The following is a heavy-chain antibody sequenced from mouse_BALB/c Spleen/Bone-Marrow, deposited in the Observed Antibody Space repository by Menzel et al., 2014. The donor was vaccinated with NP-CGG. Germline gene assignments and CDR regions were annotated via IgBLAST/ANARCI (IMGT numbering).Heavy chain of an antibody. CDR3: VRSPGQVNF. J-gene: IGHJ3*01. V-gene: IGHV14-4*02. CDR2: IDPENGDT. Sequence: VHVKQSGAELVRSGASVKLSCTGSGFNIKDSYIHWVKQRPGQGLEWIGWIDPENGDTEYAPKFQGKATMTADTSPNTAYLQLSSLTSEDTAGYYCVRSPGQVNFWGQGTLVTVSA. D-gene: IGHD3-3*01. CDR1: GFNIKDSY.